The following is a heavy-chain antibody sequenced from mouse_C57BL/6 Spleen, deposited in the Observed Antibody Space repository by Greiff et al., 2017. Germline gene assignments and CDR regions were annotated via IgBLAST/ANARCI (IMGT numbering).Heavy chain of an antibody. V-gene: IGHV5-17*01. CDR1: GFTFSDYG. D-gene: IGHD1-1*01. CDR3: ARQDGSSYPFAY. J-gene: IGHJ3*01. CDR2: ISSGSSTI. Sequence: DVQLVESGGGLVKPGGSLKLSCAASGFTFSDYGMHWVRQAPEKGLEWVAYISSGSSTIYYADTVKGRFTISRDNAKNTLFLQMTSLRSEDTAMYYCARQDGSSYPFAYWGQGTLVTVSA.